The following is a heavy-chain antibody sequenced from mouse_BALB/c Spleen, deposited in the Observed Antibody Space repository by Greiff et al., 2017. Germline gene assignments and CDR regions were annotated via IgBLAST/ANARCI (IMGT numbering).Heavy chain of an antibody. CDR2: ISNGGGST. J-gene: IGHJ4*01. D-gene: IGHD2-3*01. Sequence: EVKLMESGGGLVQPGGSLKLSCAASGFTFSSYTMSWVRQTPEKRLEWVAYISNGGGSTYYPDTVKGRFTISRDNAKNTLYLQMSSLKSEDTAMYYCARRRDGYHYAMDYWGQGTSVTVSS. V-gene: IGHV5-12-2*01. CDR1: GFTFSSYT. CDR3: ARRRDGYHYAMDY.